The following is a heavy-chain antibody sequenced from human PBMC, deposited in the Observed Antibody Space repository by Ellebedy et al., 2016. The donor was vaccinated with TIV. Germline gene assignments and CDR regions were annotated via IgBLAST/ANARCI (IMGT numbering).Heavy chain of an antibody. V-gene: IGHV1-18*04. CDR2: ISDHNGNT. J-gene: IGHJ4*02. CDR1: RHMFSTST. Sequence: ASVKVSCKASRHMFSTSTFYWVRQAHGQGLEWLGWISDHNGNTNYAEKFQGRVTMTRDPSTSTAYMELRSLTSGDTAVYFCAGGNYLNYWGQGTLVTVSS. CDR3: AGGNYLNY.